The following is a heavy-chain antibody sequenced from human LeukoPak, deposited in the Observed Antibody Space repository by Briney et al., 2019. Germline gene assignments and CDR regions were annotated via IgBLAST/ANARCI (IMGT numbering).Heavy chain of an antibody. CDR2: TRYDGSDK. J-gene: IGHJ4*02. CDR1: GFTFSSCG. V-gene: IGHV3-30*02. Sequence: PGGSLRLSCAVSGFTFSSCGMHWVRQAPGKGLEWVAYTRYDGSDKYYIDSVKGQFTIARDNSKKTLYLQMTSLRPDDTAVYFCAKDEGVGASYFDYWGQGTLVAVSS. D-gene: IGHD1-26*01. CDR3: AKDEGVGASYFDY.